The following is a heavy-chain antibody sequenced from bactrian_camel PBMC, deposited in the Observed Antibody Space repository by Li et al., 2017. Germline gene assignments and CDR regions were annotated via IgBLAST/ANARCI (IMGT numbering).Heavy chain of an antibody. CDR2: IYSAGVTT. CDR1: GYTESTNS. Sequence: HVQLVESGGGLVQPGGSLRLSCTRSGYTESTNSMAWFRQAPGKEREAVAAIYSAGVTTYYADSVKGRFTISIDNAKNTLYLQMNNLQTEDTAVYYCMTGPPPTVAAGHYNYWGQGTQVTVS. V-gene: IGHV3S54*01. D-gene: IGHD6*01. CDR3: MTGPPPTVAAGHYNY. J-gene: IGHJ4*01.